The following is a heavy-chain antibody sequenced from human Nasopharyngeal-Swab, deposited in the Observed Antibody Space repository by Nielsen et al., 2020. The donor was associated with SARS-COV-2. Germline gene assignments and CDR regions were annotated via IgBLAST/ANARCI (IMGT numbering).Heavy chain of an antibody. CDR3: ARSYMVTTLNWFGP. D-gene: IGHD2-21*02. CDR1: GGSISSSSYY. J-gene: IGHJ5*02. CDR2: FHYSGTT. Sequence: ETLSLTCTVSGGSISSSSYYWGWIRQPPGKGLEWIGSFHYSGTTYYNPSLKSRVATSMDTSKNQFSLKLSSVTAADTAVYYCARSYMVTTLNWFGPWGQGTLVTVSS. V-gene: IGHV4-39*07.